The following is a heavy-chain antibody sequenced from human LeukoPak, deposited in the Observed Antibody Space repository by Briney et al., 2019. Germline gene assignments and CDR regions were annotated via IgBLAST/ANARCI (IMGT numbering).Heavy chain of an antibody. D-gene: IGHD1-26*01. Sequence: GGSLRLSCAASGFTFRNYYMTWIRQAPGKGLEWVSYISASGDTIYYGDSVKGRFTISRDNAKNSLYLDMNTLKAEDTAVYYCARDPSWEILSYFDYWGQGTLVTVSS. CDR1: GFTFRNYY. J-gene: IGHJ4*02. CDR3: ARDPSWEILSYFDY. CDR2: ISASGDTI. V-gene: IGHV3-11*04.